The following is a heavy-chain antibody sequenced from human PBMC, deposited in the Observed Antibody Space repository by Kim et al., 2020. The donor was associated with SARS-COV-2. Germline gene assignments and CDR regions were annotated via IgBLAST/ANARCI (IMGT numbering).Heavy chain of an antibody. J-gene: IGHJ6*02. V-gene: IGHV3-30-3*01. D-gene: IGHD3-10*01. Sequence: GGSLRLSCAASGFTFSSCAIHWVRQAPGKGLEWVAVISYDGSNKNYADSVKGRFTISRDNSKNTLYLQMNSLRAEDTAMCYCARDPWSRLRGLTYSYYGMEVCGPGTTVPVSS. CDR3: ARDPWSRLRGLTYSYYGMEV. CDR1: GFTFSSCA. CDR2: ISYDGSNK.